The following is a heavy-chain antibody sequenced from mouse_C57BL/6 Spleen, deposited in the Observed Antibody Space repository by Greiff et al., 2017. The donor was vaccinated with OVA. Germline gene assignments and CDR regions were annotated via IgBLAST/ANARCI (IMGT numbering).Heavy chain of an antibody. CDR2: INPSSGYT. Sequence: LQESGAELARPGASVKMSCKASGYTFTSYTMHWVKQRPGQGLEWIGYINPSSGYTKYNQKFKDKATLTADKSSSTAYMQLSSLTSEDSAVYYCAGSGAYDYGGFAYWGQGTLVTVSA. V-gene: IGHV1-4*01. CDR3: AGSGAYDYGGFAY. CDR1: GYTFTSYT. J-gene: IGHJ3*01. D-gene: IGHD2-4*01.